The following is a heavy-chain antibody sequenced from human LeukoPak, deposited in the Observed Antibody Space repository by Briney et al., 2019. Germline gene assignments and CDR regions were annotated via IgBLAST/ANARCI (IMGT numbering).Heavy chain of an antibody. CDR3: AGGFGFLIES. Sequence: PGXXXXLSCAASGFTFSSYYMAWVRQAPGKGLEWVANIKQDGSEQYYGGSVRGRFTISRDNARKSLYLQLESLTVEDTAVYFCAGGFGFLIESWGQGTLVTXS. D-gene: IGHD3-10*01. CDR1: GFTFSSYY. CDR2: IKQDGSEQ. J-gene: IGHJ4*02. V-gene: IGHV3-7*04.